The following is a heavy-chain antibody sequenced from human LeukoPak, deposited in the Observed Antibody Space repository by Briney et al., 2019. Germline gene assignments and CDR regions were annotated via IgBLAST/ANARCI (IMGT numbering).Heavy chain of an antibody. J-gene: IGHJ4*02. CDR2: IWYDGSNK. Sequence: GGSLRLSCAASGFTFSSYGMHWVRQAPGKGLEWVAVIWYDGSNKYYADSVKGRFTISRDNSKNTLYLQMNSLRAEDTAVYYCARGSWVYCSGGSCYDSFDYWGQGTLVTVSS. CDR3: ARGSWVYCSGGSCYDSFDY. V-gene: IGHV3-33*01. D-gene: IGHD2-15*01. CDR1: GFTFSSYG.